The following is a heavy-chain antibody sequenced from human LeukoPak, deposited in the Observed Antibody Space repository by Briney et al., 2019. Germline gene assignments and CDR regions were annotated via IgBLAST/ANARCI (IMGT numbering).Heavy chain of an antibody. J-gene: IGHJ5*02. Sequence: ASVKVSCKASGYTFTSYAMHWVRQAPGQRLEWMGWINAGNGNTKYPQKFQGRVTITRDTSASTAYMELSSLRSEDTAVYYCARDPRDGYYNWFDPWGQGTLVTVSS. CDR2: INAGNGNT. D-gene: IGHD5-24*01. V-gene: IGHV1-3*01. CDR3: ARDPRDGYYNWFDP. CDR1: GYTFTSYA.